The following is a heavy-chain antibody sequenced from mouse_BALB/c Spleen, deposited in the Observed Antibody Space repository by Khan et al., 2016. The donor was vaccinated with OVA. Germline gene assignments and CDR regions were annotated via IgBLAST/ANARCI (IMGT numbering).Heavy chain of an antibody. D-gene: IGHD1-1*02. CDR3: ARKRGNYFDY. J-gene: IGHJ2*01. CDR2: IRYSGST. V-gene: IGHV3-2*02. CDR1: GYSITSDYA. Sequence: EVQLQESGPGLVKPSQSLSLTCTVTGYSITSDYAWNWIRQFPGNKLEWMAYIRYSGSTSYNPSLKSRIPNTRDNYKNQFFLQLNSVTTEDTATYYCARKRGNYFDYWGQGTTLTVSS.